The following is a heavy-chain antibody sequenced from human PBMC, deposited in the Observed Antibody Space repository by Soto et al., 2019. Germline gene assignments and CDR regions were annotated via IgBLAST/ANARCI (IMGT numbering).Heavy chain of an antibody. CDR1: GYTFTSYD. Sequence: ASVKVSCKASGYTFTSYDINWVRQATGQGLEWMGWMNPNSGNTGYAQKFQGRVTMTRNTSISTAYMELSSLRSEDTALYYCARGRYDILTGYSNWFDPWGQGTLVTAPQ. CDR2: MNPNSGNT. V-gene: IGHV1-8*01. D-gene: IGHD3-9*01. J-gene: IGHJ5*02. CDR3: ARGRYDILTGYSNWFDP.